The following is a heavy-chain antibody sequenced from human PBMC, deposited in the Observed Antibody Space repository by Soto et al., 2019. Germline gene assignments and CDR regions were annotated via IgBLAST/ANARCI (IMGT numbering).Heavy chain of an antibody. CDR1: GGSFSGYY. J-gene: IGHJ6*02. Sequence: SETLSLTCAVYGGSFSGYYWSWFRQPPGKGLEWIGEINHSGSTNYNPSLKSRVTISVDTSKNQFSLKLSSVTAADTAVYYCARIRLVYYYYYGMDVWGQGTTVTVSS. CDR3: ARIRLVYYYYYGMDV. D-gene: IGHD6-25*01. CDR2: INHSGST. V-gene: IGHV4-34*01.